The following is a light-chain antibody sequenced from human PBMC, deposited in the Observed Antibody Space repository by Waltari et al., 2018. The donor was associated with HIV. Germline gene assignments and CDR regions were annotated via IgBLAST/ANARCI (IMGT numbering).Light chain of an antibody. Sequence: EIVLTQSPDTLSLSPGEGATLSCRASQSRRRTYLAWYQQKPGQAPRLLIYGASTRATGIPDRFSGRGSGTDFTLTISRLEPEDFAVYYCQQYDNSPVTFGQGTRLEIK. V-gene: IGKV3-20*01. CDR3: QQYDNSPVT. J-gene: IGKJ5*01. CDR2: GAS. CDR1: QSRRRTY.